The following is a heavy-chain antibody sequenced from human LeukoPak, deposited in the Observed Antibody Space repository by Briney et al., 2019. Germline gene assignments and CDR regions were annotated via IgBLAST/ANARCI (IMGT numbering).Heavy chain of an antibody. J-gene: IGHJ4*02. V-gene: IGHV3-33*01. CDR1: GFSFSSYG. Sequence: HPGRSLRLSCAASGFSFSSYGMHWVRQAPGKGLEWVAVIWYDGTNKYYADSVKGRFTISRDNSKNTLYLQMNSLRAEDTAVYYCARDQRGFSYSEYYFDYWGQGTLVTVSS. CDR2: IWYDGTNK. D-gene: IGHD5-18*01. CDR3: ARDQRGFSYSEYYFDY.